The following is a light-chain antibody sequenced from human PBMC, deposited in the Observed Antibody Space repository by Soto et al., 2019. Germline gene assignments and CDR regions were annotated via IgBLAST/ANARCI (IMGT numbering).Light chain of an antibody. CDR3: QQYYSYPPT. Sequence: ILRTQSPSSFSASPGDRVTITCQASQGISSYLAWYQQKPGKAPKLQIYAASTLQSGVPLRFSGSGSGTDFTLTISCLQSEDFATYYCQQYYSYPPTFGQGTRLEIK. V-gene: IGKV1-8*01. J-gene: IGKJ5*01. CDR2: AAS. CDR1: QGISSY.